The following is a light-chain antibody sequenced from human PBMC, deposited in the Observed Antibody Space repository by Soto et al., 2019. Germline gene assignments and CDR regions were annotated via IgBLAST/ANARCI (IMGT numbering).Light chain of an antibody. CDR3: QQRSIRPLMYT. V-gene: IGKV3-11*01. CDR1: QSVSSN. J-gene: IGKJ5*01. CDR2: DAS. Sequence: EIVLTQSPATLSLSPGERATPSCRASQSVSSNLAWYQHKPGQPPRLLVYDASTRATGIPARFSGSGSGTDFTLTISSLEPEDFAVYYCQQRSIRPLMYTFGQGTRLEIK.